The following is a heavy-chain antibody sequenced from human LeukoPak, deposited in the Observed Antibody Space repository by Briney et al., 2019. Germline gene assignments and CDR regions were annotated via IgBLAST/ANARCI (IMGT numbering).Heavy chain of an antibody. J-gene: IGHJ4*02. Sequence: PSETLSLTCAVYGGSFSGYYWSWIRQPPGKGLEWIGEINHSGSTNYNPSLKSRVTISVDTSKNQFSLKLSSVTAADTAVYYCARASDGSSWYIDYWGQGTLVTVSS. CDR3: ARASDGSSWYIDY. CDR1: GGSFSGYY. V-gene: IGHV4-34*01. CDR2: INHSGST. D-gene: IGHD6-13*01.